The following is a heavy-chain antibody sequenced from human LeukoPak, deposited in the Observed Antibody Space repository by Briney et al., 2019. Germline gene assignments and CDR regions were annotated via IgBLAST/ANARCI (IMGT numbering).Heavy chain of an antibody. J-gene: IGHJ6*02. CDR1: GYTFTSYG. Sequence: GASVKVSCKASGYTFTSYGISWVRQAPGQGLEWMGWISAYNGNANYAQKLQGRVTMTTDTSTSTAYMELRSLRSDDTAVYYCARATISTRSYYYHGMDVWGQGTTVTVSS. D-gene: IGHD2-2*01. V-gene: IGHV1-18*01. CDR3: ARATISTRSYYYHGMDV. CDR2: ISAYNGNA.